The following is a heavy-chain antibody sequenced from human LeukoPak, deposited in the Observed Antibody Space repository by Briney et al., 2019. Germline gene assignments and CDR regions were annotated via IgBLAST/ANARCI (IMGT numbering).Heavy chain of an antibody. CDR3: ARGATDVTRWFDP. CDR1: GFTFSDYY. J-gene: IGHJ5*02. V-gene: IGHV3-11*04. D-gene: IGHD1-1*01. CDR2: ISSSGSTI. Sequence: GGSLRLSCAASGFTFSDYYMSWIRQAPGKGLEWVSYISSSGSTIYYADSVKGRFTISRDNAKNSLYLQMNGLRAEDTAVYYCARGATDVTRWFDPWGQGTRVTVSS.